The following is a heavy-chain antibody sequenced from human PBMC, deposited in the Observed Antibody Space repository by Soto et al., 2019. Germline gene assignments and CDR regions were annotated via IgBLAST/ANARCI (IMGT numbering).Heavy chain of an antibody. D-gene: IGHD6-6*01. CDR1: GYTFTGYY. V-gene: IGHV1-2*02. CDR2: INPNSGGT. J-gene: IGHJ6*02. CDR3: ARAEGYSSSPQGANYYYYGMDV. Sequence: ASVKVSCKASGYTFTGYYMHWVRQAPGQGPEWMGWINPNSGGTNYAQKFQGRVTMTRDTSISTAYMELSRLRSDDTAVYYCARAEGYSSSPQGANYYYYGMDVWGQGTTVTVSS.